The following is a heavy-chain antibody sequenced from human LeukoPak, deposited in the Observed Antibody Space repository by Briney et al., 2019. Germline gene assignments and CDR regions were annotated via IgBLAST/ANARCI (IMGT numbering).Heavy chain of an antibody. D-gene: IGHD6-19*01. V-gene: IGHV4-34*01. CDR3: AREAVANSRKCAFDC. J-gene: IGHJ3*01. Sequence: SETLSLTRAVYGGSFSGYYWGWIRQPPGKGLEWIGGINHSGSTNYNPSLKSRVTISVDTSKNQFCLELSSVTAADTAVYYCAREAVANSRKCAFDCLRQGTTVTVSS. CDR1: GGSFSGYY. CDR2: INHSGST.